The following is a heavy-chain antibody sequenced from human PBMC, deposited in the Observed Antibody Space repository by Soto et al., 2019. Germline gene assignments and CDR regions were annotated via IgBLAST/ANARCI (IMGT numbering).Heavy chain of an antibody. Sequence: GGSLRLSCAASGLTFSGHWMTWVRQAPGKGLEWVANIKQDGSEKYYVDSVKGRFTISRDNAKNSVFLQMNSLTVEDTAMYYCASRVPDVAYYGVFDYWGQGTLVTVPS. J-gene: IGHJ4*02. CDR2: IKQDGSEK. D-gene: IGHD3-3*01. CDR1: GLTFSGHW. V-gene: IGHV3-7*03. CDR3: ASRVPDVAYYGVFDY.